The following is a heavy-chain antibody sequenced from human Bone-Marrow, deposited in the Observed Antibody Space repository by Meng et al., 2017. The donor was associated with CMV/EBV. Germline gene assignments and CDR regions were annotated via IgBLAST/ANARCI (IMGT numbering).Heavy chain of an antibody. J-gene: IGHJ4*02. CDR1: GFTFSSYA. CDR3: AKGRRWADSSGYYRTAFYFAY. D-gene: IGHD3-22*01. Sequence: GESLKISCAASGFTFSSYAMSWVRQAPGKGLEWVSVIDSGGSSTYHADSVKGRFTISRDEPKNTLYLQMNSLRAEDTAVYYCAKGRRWADSSGYYRTAFYFAYWGQGTVVTVSS. CDR2: IDSGGSST. V-gene: IGHV3-23*03.